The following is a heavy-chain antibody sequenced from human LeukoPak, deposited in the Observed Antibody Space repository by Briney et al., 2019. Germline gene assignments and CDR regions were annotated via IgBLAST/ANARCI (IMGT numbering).Heavy chain of an antibody. CDR2: INLSGGNT. J-gene: IGHJ4*02. CDR3: ARGHYYDDRRYFDY. V-gene: IGHV1-46*01. Sequence: ASVKVSCKPSGYTFTSCYMHWVRQAPGQGLEWMGIINLSGGNTVYAQKFQGRVTMTRDTSTSTVYMELSSLRSEDTAVYYCARGHYYDDRRYFDYWGQGTLVTVSS. CDR1: GYTFTSCY. D-gene: IGHD3-22*01.